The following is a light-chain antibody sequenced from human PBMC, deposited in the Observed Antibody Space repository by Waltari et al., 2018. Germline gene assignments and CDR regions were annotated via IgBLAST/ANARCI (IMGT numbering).Light chain of an antibody. CDR2: WAS. CDR3: QQYYNTPLT. J-gene: IGKJ4*01. CDR1: ESVLYSPNNKNH. V-gene: IGKV4-1*01. Sequence: DIVMTQSPESLAVSLGERATINCKTSESVLYSPNNKNHLAWYQQKPGQPPKLPMYWASTRESGVPERFSGSGSETDVTLTVTSLQAEDVAVYYCQQYYNTPLTFGGGTKVEIK.